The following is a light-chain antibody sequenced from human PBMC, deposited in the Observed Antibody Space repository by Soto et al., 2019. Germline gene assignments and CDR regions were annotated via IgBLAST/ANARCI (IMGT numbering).Light chain of an antibody. CDR1: QGISNY. Sequence: DIQMTQSPSSLSASVGDRVTITCRASQGISNYLAWYQQKPGKVPKLLIYAASTLQSGVPSRFSGSGSGTAFTLTISRLQPEDVATYYCQKYNSARTFGQGTKVEIK. CDR3: QKYNSART. CDR2: AAS. V-gene: IGKV1-27*01. J-gene: IGKJ1*01.